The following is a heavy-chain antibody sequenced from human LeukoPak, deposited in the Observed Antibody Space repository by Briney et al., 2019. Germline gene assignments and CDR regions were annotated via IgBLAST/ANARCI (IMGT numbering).Heavy chain of an antibody. CDR1: GGSISSSSYY. V-gene: IGHV4-39*07. CDR3: ARDQRYCSGGSCYDYYGMDV. J-gene: IGHJ6*02. Sequence: SETLSLTCTVSGGSISSSSYYWGWIRQPPGKGLEWIGSIYYSGSTYYSPSLKSRVTISVDTSKNQFSLKLSSVTAADTAVYYCARDQRYCSGGSCYDYYGMDVWGQGTTVTVSS. CDR2: IYYSGST. D-gene: IGHD2-15*01.